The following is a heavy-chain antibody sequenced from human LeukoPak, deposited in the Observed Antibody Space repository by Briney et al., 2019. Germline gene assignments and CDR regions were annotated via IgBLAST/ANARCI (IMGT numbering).Heavy chain of an antibody. CDR3: AAGYDSSGYYSSMGDY. V-gene: IGHV1-2*02. CDR2: INPNSGGT. J-gene: IGHJ4*02. CDR1: GYTFTGYY. Sequence: ASVKVSCKASGYTFTGYYMHWVRQAPGQGLEWMGWINPNSGGTNYAQKFQGRVTITRDMSTSTAYMELSSLRSEDTAVYYCAAGYDSSGYYSSMGDYWGQGTLVTVSS. D-gene: IGHD3-22*01.